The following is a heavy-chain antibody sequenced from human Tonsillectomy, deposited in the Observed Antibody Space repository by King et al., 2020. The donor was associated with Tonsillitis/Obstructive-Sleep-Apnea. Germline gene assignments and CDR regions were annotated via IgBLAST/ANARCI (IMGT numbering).Heavy chain of an antibody. CDR2: MSYDGSKN. Sequence: QLVQSGGGVVQPGRSLRLSCAASGFTFSSYAIHWVRQAPGKGLEWVAVMSYDGSKNHYADSVKGRFTISRDNSKNTLYLQMNSLRAEDTAVYYCARSFYDILTGPPRYWGQGTLVTVSS. CDR1: GFTFSSYA. D-gene: IGHD3-9*01. V-gene: IGHV3-30*04. CDR3: ARSFYDILTGPPRY. J-gene: IGHJ4*02.